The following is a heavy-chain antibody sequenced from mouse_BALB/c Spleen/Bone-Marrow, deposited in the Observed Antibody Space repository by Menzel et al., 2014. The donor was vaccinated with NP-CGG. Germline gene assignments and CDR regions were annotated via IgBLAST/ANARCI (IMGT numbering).Heavy chain of an antibody. D-gene: IGHD2-1*01. Sequence: VRLQQPGPELVKPGASVKISCKASGYAFSSSWMNWVKQRPGQGLEWIGRIYPGDGDTNYNGKFKGKATLTADKSSSTAYMQLSSLASVDSAVYFCARGGNYRFDYWGQGTALTVSS. CDR3: ARGGNYRFDY. CDR2: IYPGDGDT. V-gene: IGHV1-82*01. J-gene: IGHJ2*01. CDR1: GYAFSSSW.